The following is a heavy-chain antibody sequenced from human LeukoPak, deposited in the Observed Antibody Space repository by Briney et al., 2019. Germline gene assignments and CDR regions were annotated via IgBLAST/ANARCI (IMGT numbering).Heavy chain of an antibody. CDR1: GGSFSGYY. V-gene: IGHV4-34*01. Sequence: SGTLSLTCAVYGGSFSGYYWSWIRQPPGKGLEWIGEINHSGSTNYNPSLKSRVTISVDTSKNQFSLKLSSVTAADTAVYYCASSSRRRYSSSAYYYYGMDVWGQGTTVTVSS. D-gene: IGHD6-6*01. J-gene: IGHJ6*02. CDR3: ASSSRRRYSSSAYYYYGMDV. CDR2: INHSGST.